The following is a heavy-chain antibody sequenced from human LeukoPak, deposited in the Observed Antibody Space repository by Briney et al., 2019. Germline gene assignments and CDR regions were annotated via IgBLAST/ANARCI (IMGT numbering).Heavy chain of an antibody. CDR1: GFTFSSYA. J-gene: IGHJ4*02. CDR2: ISYDGSNK. CDR3: AKVYCSGGSCQQGDFDY. V-gene: IGHV3-30-3*01. D-gene: IGHD2-15*01. Sequence: QSGGSLRLSCAASGFTFSSYAMHWVRQAPGKGLEWVAVISYDGSNKYYADSVKGRFTISRDNSKNTLYLQMNSLRAEDTAVYYCAKVYCSGGSCQQGDFDYWGQGTLVTVSS.